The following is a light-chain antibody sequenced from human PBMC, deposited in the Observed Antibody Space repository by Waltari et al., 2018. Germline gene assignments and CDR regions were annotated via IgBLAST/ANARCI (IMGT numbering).Light chain of an antibody. CDR1: QSVSSSY. V-gene: IGKV3-20*01. CDR3: QQYGSSPRIT. Sequence: ELVLTQSPGTLSLSPGERATLSCRASQSVSSSYLAWYQQKPGQAPRLLIYGASSRATGIPDRFSGSGSGTDFTLTISRLEPEDFVVYYCQQYGSSPRITFGQGTRLEIK. CDR2: GAS. J-gene: IGKJ5*01.